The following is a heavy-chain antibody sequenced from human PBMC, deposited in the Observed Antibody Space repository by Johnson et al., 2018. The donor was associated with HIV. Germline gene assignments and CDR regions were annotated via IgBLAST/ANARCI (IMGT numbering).Heavy chain of an antibody. D-gene: IGHD4-17*01. CDR3: AKDLRTVKAFDI. CDR1: GFTFSTYA. V-gene: IGHV3-30*02. J-gene: IGHJ3*02. CDR2: IRFDGSNK. Sequence: QVQLVESGGGVVRPGESLRLSCAASGFTFSTYAMHWVRQAPGKGLEWVSFIRFDGSNKYYADSVKGRFTISRDNSKNTLYLQMNSLRAEDTAVYYCAKDLRTVKAFDIWGQGTMVTVSS.